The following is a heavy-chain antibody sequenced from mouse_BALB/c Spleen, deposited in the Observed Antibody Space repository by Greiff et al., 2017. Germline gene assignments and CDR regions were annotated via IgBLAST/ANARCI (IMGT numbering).Heavy chain of an antibody. CDR3: ARGGNYAAY. J-gene: IGHJ3*01. CDR1: GFTFSSYA. D-gene: IGHD2-1*01. V-gene: IGHV5-6-5*01. CDR2: ISSGGST. Sequence: EVNLVESGGGLVKPGGSLKLSCAASGFTFSSYAMSWVRQTPEKRLEWVASISSGGSTYYPDSVKGRFTISRDNARNILYLQMSSLRSEDTAMYYCARGGNYAAYWGQGTLVTVSA.